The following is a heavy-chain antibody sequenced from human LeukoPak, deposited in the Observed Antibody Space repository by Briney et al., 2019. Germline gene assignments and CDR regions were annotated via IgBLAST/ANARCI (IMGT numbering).Heavy chain of an antibody. V-gene: IGHV3-30*18. CDR1: GFTFSSN. J-gene: IGHJ3*02. CDR2: ISYDGSKK. Sequence: PGGSLRLSCVVSGFTFSSNHWVRQAPGKGLEWVAVISYDGSKKYYADSVKGRFTISRDSSKNTLSLQMNSLRAEDTAAYYCAKEYDRVHDAFDIWGQGTMVTVSS. D-gene: IGHD3-9*01. CDR3: AKEYDRVHDAFDI.